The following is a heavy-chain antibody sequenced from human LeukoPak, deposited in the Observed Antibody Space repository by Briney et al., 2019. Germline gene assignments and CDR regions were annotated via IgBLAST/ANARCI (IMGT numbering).Heavy chain of an antibody. Sequence: GGSLRLSCAASGFTFSSYGMDWGRQSPGKALEWVAVISYDGINKYYADSVKGRFPIYRDNSKNTLYLQMNSLRAQDTAVYYCAKDVWLAAYYYDSSGYWGLRGYFDYWGEGTLVSVCS. D-gene: IGHD3-22*01. CDR2: ISYDGINK. CDR1: GFTFSSYG. CDR3: AKDVWLAAYYYDSSGYWGLRGYFDY. J-gene: IGHJ4*02. V-gene: IGHV3-30*18.